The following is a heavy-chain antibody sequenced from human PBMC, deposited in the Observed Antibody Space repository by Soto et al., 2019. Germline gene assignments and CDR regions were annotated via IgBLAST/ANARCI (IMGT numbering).Heavy chain of an antibody. Sequence: LQESGPGLVKPSQTLSLTCFVSGYSITAGGYYWSWIRHHPGKGLEWIGSVYSSGSIIYLPSLRSRVSICADTCSNPFSMSLTSVTDADTARYYCARMYSSGSGWFHPWGQGTLVTVSS. D-gene: IGHD6-19*01. CDR1: GYSITAGGYY. CDR2: VYSSGSI. J-gene: IGHJ5*02. V-gene: IGHV4-31*03. CDR3: ARMYSSGSGWFHP.